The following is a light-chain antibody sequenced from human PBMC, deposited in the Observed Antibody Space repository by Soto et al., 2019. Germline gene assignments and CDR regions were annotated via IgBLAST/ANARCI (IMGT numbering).Light chain of an antibody. Sequence: DIVMTQSPDSLAVSLGERATINCRTSQSVFYNSNNKNYLAWYQQKPGQSPKLLIYWASTRETGVPDRFSGSGSGSDFTLTISSLQAEDVAVYYCQQYDSAPLTFGGGTKVEIK. CDR3: QQYDSAPLT. CDR2: WAS. CDR1: QSVFYNSNNKNY. V-gene: IGKV4-1*01. J-gene: IGKJ4*01.